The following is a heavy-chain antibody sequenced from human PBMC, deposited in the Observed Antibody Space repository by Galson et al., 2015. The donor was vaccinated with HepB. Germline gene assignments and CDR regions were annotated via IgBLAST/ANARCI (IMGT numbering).Heavy chain of an antibody. Sequence: SLRLSCAASGFTFTSFAFHWVRQAPGKGLEWVAVISYDGGKRYYADSVKGQFTISRDNSENTLYLQMNSLRTEDTAVYYCARAAHCSSTSCYNYDSYYGMDVWGQGTTVTVSS. CDR2: ISYDGGKR. D-gene: IGHD2-2*01. V-gene: IGHV3-30*14. J-gene: IGHJ6*02. CDR1: GFTFTSFA. CDR3: ARAAHCSSTSCYNYDSYYGMDV.